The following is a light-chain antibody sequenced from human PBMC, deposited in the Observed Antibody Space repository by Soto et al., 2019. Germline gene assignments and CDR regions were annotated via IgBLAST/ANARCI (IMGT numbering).Light chain of an antibody. V-gene: IGLV1-40*01. CDR1: SSNIGAGYD. J-gene: IGLJ2*01. CDR3: SSYTNNSPVV. CDR2: GNS. Sequence: QSVLTQPPSVSGAPGQRVTISCTGSSSNIGAGYDVHWYQQLPGTAPKLLIYGNSNRPSGVPDRFSGSKSGNTASLTISGLQAEDEADYYCSSYTNNSPVVFGGGTKLTVL.